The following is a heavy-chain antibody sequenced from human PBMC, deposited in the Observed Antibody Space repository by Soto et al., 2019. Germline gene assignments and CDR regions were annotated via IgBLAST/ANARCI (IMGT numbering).Heavy chain of an antibody. V-gene: IGHV3-30*18. D-gene: IGHD4-4*01. J-gene: IGHJ6*02. CDR3: AKESVEATYSFYGLDV. CDR1: GFTFASYG. CDR2: VSSDSKNK. Sequence: PGGSLRLSCAASGFTFASYGVHWVRQAPGKGLEWVATVSSDSKNKYYIDSVEGRFTISRDNSENTLSLQMNSLRHEDTAVYYCAKESVEATYSFYGLDVWGPGTTVTVSS.